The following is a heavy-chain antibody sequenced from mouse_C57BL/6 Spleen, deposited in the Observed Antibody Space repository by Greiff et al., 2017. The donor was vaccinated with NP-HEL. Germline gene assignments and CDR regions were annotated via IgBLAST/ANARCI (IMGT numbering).Heavy chain of an antibody. J-gene: IGHJ2*01. CDR3: ARPGTGYYFDY. V-gene: IGHV1-55*01. D-gene: IGHD4-1*01. CDR2: IYPGSGST. Sequence: VQLQQPGAELVTPFSSFPLSFKSSGYTFTSYWLTWVKQRPGQGLEWIGDIYPGSGSTNYNEKFKSKATLTVDTSSSTAYMQLSSLTSEDSAVYYCARPGTGYYFDYWGQGTTLTVSS. CDR1: GYTFTSYW.